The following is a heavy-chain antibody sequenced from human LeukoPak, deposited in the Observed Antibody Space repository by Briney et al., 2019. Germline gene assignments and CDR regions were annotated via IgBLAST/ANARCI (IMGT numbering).Heavy chain of an antibody. D-gene: IGHD6-19*01. CDR2: IIPILGIA. J-gene: IGHJ4*02. CDR3: ARNEMYSSGWYDY. Sequence: PGGSLRLSCAASGFTFSSYAISWVRQAPGHGLEWRGRIIPILGIANYAQKFQGRVTITADESTSTAYMELSSLRSEDTAVYYCARNEMYSSGWYDYWGQGTLVTVSS. V-gene: IGHV1-69*04. CDR1: GFTFSSYA.